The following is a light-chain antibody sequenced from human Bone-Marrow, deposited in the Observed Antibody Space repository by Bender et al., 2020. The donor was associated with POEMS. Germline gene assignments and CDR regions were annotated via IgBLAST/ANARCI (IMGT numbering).Light chain of an antibody. Sequence: QSVLAQPPSASGTPGQRVTISCSGSISNIGTNTVNWYQQLPGTAPKLLIYSNDQRPSGVPDRFSGSKSGTSASLAISGLQSEDETHYFCTAWDDSLNGPVFGGGTKLTVL. CDR3: TAWDDSLNGPV. V-gene: IGLV1-44*01. CDR2: SND. J-gene: IGLJ2*01. CDR1: ISNIGTNT.